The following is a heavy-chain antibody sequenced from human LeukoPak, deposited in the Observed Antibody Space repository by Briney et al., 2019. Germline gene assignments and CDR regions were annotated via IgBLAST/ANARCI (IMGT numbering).Heavy chain of an antibody. D-gene: IGHD5-24*01. CDR3: ARDYKYAFDN. CDR1: GFTFSDYS. Sequence: GGSLRLSCAASGFTFSDYSMNWVRQAPGKGLEWISYIGIDSGNTNYADSVKGRFTISGDKAENSLYLQMNSLRVEDTAVYYCARDYKYAFDNWGQGTLVTVSS. CDR2: IGIDSGNT. J-gene: IGHJ4*02. V-gene: IGHV3-48*01.